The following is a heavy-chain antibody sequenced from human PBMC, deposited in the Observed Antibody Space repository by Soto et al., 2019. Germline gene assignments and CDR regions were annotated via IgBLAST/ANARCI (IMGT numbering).Heavy chain of an antibody. J-gene: IGHJ6*02. CDR1: GYTFTNNY. CDR2: LNPSSGST. V-gene: IGHV1-46*01. D-gene: IGHD2-15*01. CDR3: ARESCSVFVCNLGYYYGMDV. Sequence: ASVKVSCKASGYTFTNNYMPWVRQAPGQGLKWMGILNPSSGSTSYAQKFQGRVTMTRDTSTSTVYMELTSLRSEDTAVYYCARESCSVFVCNLGYYYGMDVWGQGTPVTAP.